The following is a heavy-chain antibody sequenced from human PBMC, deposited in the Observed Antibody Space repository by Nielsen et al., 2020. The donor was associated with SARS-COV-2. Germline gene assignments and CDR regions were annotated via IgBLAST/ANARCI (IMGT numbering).Heavy chain of an antibody. J-gene: IGHJ4*02. CDR3: ARARGFWSGYYYDY. V-gene: IGHV4-59*01. D-gene: IGHD3-3*01. CDR1: GGSISSYY. Sequence: SETLSLTCTVSGGSISSYYWSWIRQPPGKGLEWIGYIYYSGSTNYNPSLKSRVTISVDTSKNQFSLKLSSVTAADTAVYYCARARGFWSGYYYDYWGQGTLVTVSS. CDR2: IYYSGST.